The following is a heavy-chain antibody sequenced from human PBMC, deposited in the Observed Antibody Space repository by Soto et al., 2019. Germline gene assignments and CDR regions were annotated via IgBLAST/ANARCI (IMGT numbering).Heavy chain of an antibody. CDR2: ISHTGSP. J-gene: IGHJ4*02. CDR1: GGSISNSDYF. D-gene: IGHD2-21*01. Sequence: SETLSLTCTVSGGSISNSDYFWAWMRQPPGKGLEWVGTISHTGSPRYNPSLKSRVTISVDTSKNQFSLRLPSVTAADTAVFYCASQRESTAYFDYYGRGTLVTVSS. V-gene: IGHV4-39*01. CDR3: ASQRESTAYFDY.